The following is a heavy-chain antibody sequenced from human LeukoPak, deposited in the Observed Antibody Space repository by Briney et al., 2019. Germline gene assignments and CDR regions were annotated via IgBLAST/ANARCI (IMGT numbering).Heavy chain of an antibody. Sequence: GGSLRLSCGASESTFSSSNMNWVRQAPGKGLEWVSYISSSSDTIYYADSVKGRFTISRDNAKNSLYLQMNSLRAEDTAVYYCASLTYYYDSSGCWGQGTLVTVSS. CDR2: ISSSSDTI. CDR1: ESTFSSSN. J-gene: IGHJ4*02. D-gene: IGHD3-22*01. CDR3: ASLTYYYDSSGC. V-gene: IGHV3-48*04.